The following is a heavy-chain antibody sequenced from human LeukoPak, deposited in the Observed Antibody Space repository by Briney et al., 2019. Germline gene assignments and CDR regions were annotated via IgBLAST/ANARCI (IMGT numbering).Heavy chain of an antibody. Sequence: GGSLRLSCAASGFTVSSYSMNWVRQAPGKGLEWVSYISSSSSTIYYADSVKGRFTISRDNAKNSLYLQMNSLRDEDTAVYYCARDSSDVRDDYGDFWGQGTLVTVSS. CDR1: GFTVSSYS. V-gene: IGHV3-48*02. J-gene: IGHJ4*02. CDR3: ARDSSDVRDDYGDF. D-gene: IGHD6-6*01. CDR2: ISSSSSTI.